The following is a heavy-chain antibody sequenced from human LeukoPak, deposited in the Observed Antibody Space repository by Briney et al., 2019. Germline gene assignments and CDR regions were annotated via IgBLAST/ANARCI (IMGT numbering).Heavy chain of an antibody. CDR3: AKAPSRADDSGGYLDY. Sequence: GGSLRLSCAASGFTFSSYSMNWVRQAPGKGLEWVSYISSSSSTIYYADSVKGRFTISRDNSKNTLYLQMNSLRAEDTAVYYCAKAPSRADDSGGYLDYWGQGTLVTVSS. V-gene: IGHV3-48*01. CDR1: GFTFSSYS. CDR2: ISSSSSTI. D-gene: IGHD3-22*01. J-gene: IGHJ4*02.